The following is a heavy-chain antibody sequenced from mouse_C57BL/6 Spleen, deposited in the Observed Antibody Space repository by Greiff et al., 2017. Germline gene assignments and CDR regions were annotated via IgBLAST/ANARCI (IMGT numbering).Heavy chain of an antibody. CDR3: ARNYYGSSGNFDY. V-gene: IGHV1-4*01. J-gene: IGHJ2*01. Sequence: QVQLKESGAELARPGASVKMSCKASGYTFTSYTMHWVKQRPGQGLEWIGYINPSSGYTKYNQKFKDKATLTADKSSSTAYMQLSSLTSEDSAVYYCARNYYGSSGNFDYWGQGTTLTVSS. CDR1: GYTFTSYT. CDR2: INPSSGYT. D-gene: IGHD1-1*01.